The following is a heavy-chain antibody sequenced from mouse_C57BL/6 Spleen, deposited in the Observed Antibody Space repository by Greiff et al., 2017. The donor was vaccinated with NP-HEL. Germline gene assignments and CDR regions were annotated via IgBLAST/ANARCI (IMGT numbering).Heavy chain of an antibody. CDR1: GFTFSSYA. J-gene: IGHJ2*01. Sequence: EVQLVESGGGLVKPGGSLKLSCAASGFTFSSYAMSWVRQTPEKRLEWVATISDGGSYTYYPDNVKGRFTISRDNAKNNLYLQMSHLKSEDTAMYYCASKVRDYFDYWGQGTTRTVSS. CDR2: ISDGGSYT. CDR3: ASKVRDYFDY. D-gene: IGHD2-14*01. V-gene: IGHV5-4*01.